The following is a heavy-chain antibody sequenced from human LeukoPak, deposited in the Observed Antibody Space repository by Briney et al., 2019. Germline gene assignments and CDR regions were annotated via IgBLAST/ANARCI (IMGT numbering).Heavy chain of an antibody. CDR1: GGTFSSYA. J-gene: IGHJ3*02. D-gene: IGHD1-1*01. CDR2: IIPIFGTA. V-gene: IGHV1-69*06. CDR3: ARGQLVPDAFDI. Sequence: ASVKVSCKASGGTFSSYAISWVRQAPGQGLEWMGGIIPIFGTANYAQKFQGRVTITADKCTSTAYMELSSLRSEDTAVYYCARGQLVPDAFDIWGQGTMVTGSS.